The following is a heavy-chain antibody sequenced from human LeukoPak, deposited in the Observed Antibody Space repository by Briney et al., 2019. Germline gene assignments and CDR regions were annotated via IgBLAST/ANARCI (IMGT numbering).Heavy chain of an antibody. J-gene: IGHJ5*02. V-gene: IGHV3-21*01. CDR2: ISSSSSYI. Sequence: MSGRSLRLSCAASGFTFSSYGMNWVRQAPGKGLEWVSSISSSSSYIYYADSVKGRFTISRDNAKNSLYLQMNSLRAEDTAAYYCARSGAAAMFFGNWFDPWGQGTLVTVSS. CDR1: GFTFSSYG. D-gene: IGHD2-2*01. CDR3: ARSGAAAMFFGNWFDP.